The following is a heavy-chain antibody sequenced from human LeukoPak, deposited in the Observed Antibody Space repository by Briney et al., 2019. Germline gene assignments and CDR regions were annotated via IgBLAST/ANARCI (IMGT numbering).Heavy chain of an antibody. J-gene: IGHJ5*02. D-gene: IGHD3-10*01. CDR1: GFTFSTYS. V-gene: IGHV3-23*01. Sequence: GGSLRLSCEASGFTFSTYSMSWVRQAPGKGLEWVSVIGGGGFTAYYADSVKGRFTISRDDARDSVSLHMSSLRDDDTALYYCTRGGSSYYAGWSDPWGQGSLVTVSS. CDR2: IGGGGFTA. CDR3: TRGGSSYYAGWSDP.